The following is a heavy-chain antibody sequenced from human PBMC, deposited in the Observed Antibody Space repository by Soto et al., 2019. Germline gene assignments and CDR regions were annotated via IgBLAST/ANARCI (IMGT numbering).Heavy chain of an antibody. J-gene: IGHJ4*02. Sequence: GDSLKISCAGSGLTVPDNRMTWVRNARGRGPEWVSTIYYNGNTFHADSVWGRFTISRDTSKNMLFLQMNSLRAEDTAVYYCATGGDTAKDGYWGQGTLVTVSS. CDR2: IYYNGNT. CDR3: ATGGDTAKDGY. CDR1: GLTVPDNR. D-gene: IGHD5-18*01. V-gene: IGHV3-53*01.